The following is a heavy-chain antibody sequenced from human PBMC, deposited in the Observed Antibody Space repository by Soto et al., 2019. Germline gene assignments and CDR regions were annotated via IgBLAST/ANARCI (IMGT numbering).Heavy chain of an antibody. Sequence: EVQLLESGGGLVQPGGSVRLSCAASGFTFRNYAMTWVRQAPGKGLEWVSSIHGEGAGTYYADSVKGRFTVSRDDSKETLYLQMSNLRVDDTAVYYCAKDGVARNGDWDWFDPWGQGTLVTVAS. D-gene: IGHD6-19*01. V-gene: IGHV3-23*01. CDR1: GFTFRNYA. CDR2: IHGEGAGT. J-gene: IGHJ5*02. CDR3: AKDGVARNGDWDWFDP.